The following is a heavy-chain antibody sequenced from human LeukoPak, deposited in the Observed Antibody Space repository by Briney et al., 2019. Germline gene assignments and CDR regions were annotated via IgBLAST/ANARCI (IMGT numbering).Heavy chain of an antibody. CDR2: IWYDGSNK. CDR1: GFTFSSYG. Sequence: PGRSLRLSCAASGFTFSSYGMHWVRQAPDKGLEWVAVIWYDGSNKYYADSVKGRFTISRDNSKNTLYLQMNSLRAEDTAVYYCAKGQSEETPDDAFDIWGQGTMVTVSS. CDR3: AKGQSEETPDDAFDI. D-gene: IGHD4-23*01. V-gene: IGHV3-33*06. J-gene: IGHJ3*02.